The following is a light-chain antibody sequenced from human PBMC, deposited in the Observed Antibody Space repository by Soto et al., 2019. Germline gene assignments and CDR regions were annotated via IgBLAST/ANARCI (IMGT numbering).Light chain of an antibody. CDR2: DNN. CDR3: GTWDSSLSVYV. V-gene: IGLV1-51*01. Sequence: QSVLTQPPSVSAAPGQKVTISCSGSSSNIGNNYVFWYQQLPGTAPKLLIYDNNKRPSGIPDRFSGSKSGTSATLGITGLQTGDEADYYCGTWDSSLSVYVFGTGTKLTVL. CDR1: SSNIGNNY. J-gene: IGLJ1*01.